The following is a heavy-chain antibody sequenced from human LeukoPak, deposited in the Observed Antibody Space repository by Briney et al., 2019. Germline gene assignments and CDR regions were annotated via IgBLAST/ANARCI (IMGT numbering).Heavy chain of an antibody. V-gene: IGHV4-30-4*01. J-gene: IGHJ5*02. CDR3: ARTITMVRGVREWFDP. CDR1: GGSVSSGDYD. D-gene: IGHD3-10*01. CDR2: IYDRGST. Sequence: SQTLSLTCTVSGGSVSSGDYDWSWIRPPPGKGLEWIGYIYDRGSTRYNPSLTSRATISVDTSKNQFSLNLISVTAADTAVYYCARTITMVRGVREWFDPWGQGTLVTVSS.